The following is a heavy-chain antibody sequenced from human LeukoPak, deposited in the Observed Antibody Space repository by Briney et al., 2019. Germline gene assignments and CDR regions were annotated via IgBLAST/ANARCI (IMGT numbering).Heavy chain of an antibody. J-gene: IGHJ4*02. CDR1: GGSIGPYY. CDR3: ARDGYSAHDGL. CDR2: FFYIGST. V-gene: IGHV4-59*01. D-gene: IGHD5-12*01. Sequence: SETLSLTCTVSGGSIGPYYWSWIRQPPGKGLEWIGYFFYIGSTNYNPSLRSRVIISTDTSKNQVSLSLSSVTAADTAVYYCARDGYSAHDGLWGQGTLVTVSS.